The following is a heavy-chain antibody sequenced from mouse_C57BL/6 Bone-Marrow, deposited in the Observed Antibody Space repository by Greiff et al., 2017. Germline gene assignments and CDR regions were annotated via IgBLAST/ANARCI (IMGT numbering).Heavy chain of an antibody. Sequence: QVQLQQSGAELVRPGASVTLSCKASGYSFTDYEMHWVKQTPVHGLEWIGAINPETGGTAYNQKFKGKAILTADKSSSTAYMELRSLTSEDSAVYYCTRRFITTGGNYAIDYWGQGTSVTVSS. V-gene: IGHV1-15*01. CDR1: GYSFTDYE. J-gene: IGHJ4*01. D-gene: IGHD1-1*01. CDR3: TRRFITTGGNYAIDY. CDR2: INPETGGT.